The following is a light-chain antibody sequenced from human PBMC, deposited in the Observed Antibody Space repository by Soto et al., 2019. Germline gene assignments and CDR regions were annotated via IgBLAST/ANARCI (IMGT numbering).Light chain of an antibody. CDR3: QQYVSSPLT. CDR2: DAT. Sequence: SHANMTLSQGERPTLSCEAGQRVTRRSLPWYQQKPGLAPRLLIYDATSRATRFPDRFSGSGSGTDFTLTISRLEPEDFAVYYCQQYVSSPLTFGGGTKVDIK. CDR1: QRVTRRS. J-gene: IGKJ4*01. V-gene: IGKV3D-20*01.